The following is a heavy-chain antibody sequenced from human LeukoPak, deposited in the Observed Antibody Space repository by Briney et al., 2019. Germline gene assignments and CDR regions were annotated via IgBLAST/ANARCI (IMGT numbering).Heavy chain of an antibody. V-gene: IGHV3-23*01. Sequence: GGSLRLSCAASGFTFNKYGMSWVRQAPGKGLEWVASISATGSGTFYADSVKGRFPISRDNAEDTVYLHMNSLRADDTAIYYCAKDASVGAPGSWVLDYFDYWGQGTQVTVSS. CDR3: AKDASVGAPGSWVLDYFDY. D-gene: IGHD1-26*01. CDR2: ISATGSGT. J-gene: IGHJ4*02. CDR1: GFTFNKYG.